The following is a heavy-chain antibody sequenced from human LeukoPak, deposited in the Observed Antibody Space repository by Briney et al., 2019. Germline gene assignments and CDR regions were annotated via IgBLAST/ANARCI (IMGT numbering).Heavy chain of an antibody. CDR1: GFTFSSYA. Sequence: GGSLRLSCAASGFTFSSYAMHWVRQAPGKGLEWVAVISYDGSNKYYADSVKGRFTISRDNSKNTLSLQMNSLRADGTAVYYCATDRGGAPFDYWGQGTLVTVSS. V-gene: IGHV3-30-3*01. CDR3: ATDRGGAPFDY. CDR2: ISYDGSNK. J-gene: IGHJ4*02. D-gene: IGHD4/OR15-4a*01.